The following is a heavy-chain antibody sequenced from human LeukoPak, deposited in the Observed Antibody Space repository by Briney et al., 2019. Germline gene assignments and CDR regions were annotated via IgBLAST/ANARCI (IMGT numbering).Heavy chain of an antibody. CDR2: IYYSGST. D-gene: IGHD5-12*01. CDR1: GGSLSSGGYY. V-gene: IGHV4-31*03. J-gene: IGHJ5*02. Sequence: PSETLSLTCTVSGGSLSSGGYYWSWLRQHPGTGLEWIGYIYYSGSTYYNPSLKSRVTTSVDTSKNQFSLKLSSVTAADTAVYYCARGLRPNWFDPGAREPWSPSPQ. CDR3: ARGLRPNWFDP.